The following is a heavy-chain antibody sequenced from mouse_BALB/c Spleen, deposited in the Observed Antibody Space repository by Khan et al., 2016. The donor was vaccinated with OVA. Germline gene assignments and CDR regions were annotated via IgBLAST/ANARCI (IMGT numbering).Heavy chain of an antibody. D-gene: IGHD1-1*01. CDR1: GYTFANYW. J-gene: IGHJ2*01. CDR3: SRLGSSCGTTFVY. Sequence: QVQLQQSGAELAKPGASVKMSCKASGYTFANYWMHWVKQRPGQGLDWIGYINPSTGYTDYNQKFKDKATLTADKSSSTAYMQLSSLTSEDSAVYYSSRLGSSCGTTFVYWGQGTTLTVSS. CDR2: INPSTGYT. V-gene: IGHV1-7*01.